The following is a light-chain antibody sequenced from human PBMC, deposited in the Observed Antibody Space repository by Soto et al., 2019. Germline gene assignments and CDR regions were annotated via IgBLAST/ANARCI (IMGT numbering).Light chain of an antibody. J-gene: IGKJ1*01. CDR2: DVS. CDR1: QSVSSRY. Sequence: EIVLTQSPGTLSLSPGESATLSCRASQSVSSRYVAWYQQQPGQAPRLLIYDVSNRATGIPDRFIGSGSGTDFTLTITRLEPEDFALYYCQQYGSSPSTFGQGT. V-gene: IGKV3-20*01. CDR3: QQYGSSPST.